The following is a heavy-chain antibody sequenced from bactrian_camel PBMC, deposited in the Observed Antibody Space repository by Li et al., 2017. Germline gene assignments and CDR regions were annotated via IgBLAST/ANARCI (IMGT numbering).Heavy chain of an antibody. CDR2: IRRDGGET. D-gene: IGHD3*01. CDR3: GVDTGAPPEDLDSWVQWIDS. J-gene: IGHJ6*01. V-gene: IGHV3S55*01. CDR1: GHSRGSNC. Sequence: QVQLVESGGGSVQAGGSLRLSCKVSGHSRGSNCVGWYRLPPGRAPAEREGIAAIRRDGGETWYVASVKGRFTISGDSGKNTLHLQMDSLIPEDTAMYYCGVDTGAPPEDLDSWVQWIDSWGQGTQVTVS.